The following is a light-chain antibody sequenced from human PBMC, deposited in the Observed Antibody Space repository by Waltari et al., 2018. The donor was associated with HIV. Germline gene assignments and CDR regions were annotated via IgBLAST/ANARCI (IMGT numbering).Light chain of an antibody. V-gene: IGLV2-23*02. J-gene: IGLJ2*01. CDR1: SGDVYNYNL. CDR2: EVT. CDR3: CSYGNSGTFVL. Sequence: QSALTPPTAMSGSPGQAITIPCAETSGDVYNYNLVSWYQQYTGRAPKLLIYEVTKRPSGVSNRCSGSKSGNTASLTISDLQAEDEAKYYCCSYGNSGTFVLFGGGTRVTV.